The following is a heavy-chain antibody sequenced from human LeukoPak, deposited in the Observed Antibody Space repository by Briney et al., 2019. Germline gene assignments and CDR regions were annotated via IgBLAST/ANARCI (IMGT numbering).Heavy chain of an antibody. V-gene: IGHV4-59*11. CDR2: IHYSRGT. J-gene: IGHJ4*02. CDR3: TTTSGTSAVDY. CDR1: GASISSHY. Sequence: SETLSHTCTVSGASISSHYWTWIRQPPGKGLDWIGYIHYSRGTNYNPSLKSRVTISIDMSKNQFSLELSSVTAADTAVYFCTTTSGTSAVDYWGQGTLVTVSS.